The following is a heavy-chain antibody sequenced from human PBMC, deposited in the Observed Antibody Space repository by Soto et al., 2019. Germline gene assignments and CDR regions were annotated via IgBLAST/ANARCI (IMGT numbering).Heavy chain of an antibody. Sequence: PSETLSLTCTVSGDSIKNYYWSWIRQPPGKGLEWIGYVYHSGITNYNPSLKSRVTISVDTSKNQFSLKLNSMTAADTAMYYCARVVAVTGTRGYYLDYWGQGTLVT. V-gene: IGHV4-59*01. J-gene: IGHJ4*02. CDR2: VYHSGIT. CDR1: GDSIKNYY. CDR3: ARVVAVTGTRGYYLDY. D-gene: IGHD6-19*01.